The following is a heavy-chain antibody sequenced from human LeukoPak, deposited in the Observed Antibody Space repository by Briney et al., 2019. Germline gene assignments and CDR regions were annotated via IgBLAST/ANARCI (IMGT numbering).Heavy chain of an antibody. V-gene: IGHV4-34*01. J-gene: IGHJ4*02. CDR1: GGSFSGYY. D-gene: IGHD2/OR15-2a*01. Sequence: KASETLSLTCGVYGGSFSGYYWTWIRPSPGMGLEWIGEIIHSGRTNYNPSLTSRVSISVDTSKNQFSLELSSVTAADTAVYYCARGILVTVYAAFDYWGQGTLVTVSS. CDR3: ARGILVTVYAAFDY. CDR2: IIHSGRT.